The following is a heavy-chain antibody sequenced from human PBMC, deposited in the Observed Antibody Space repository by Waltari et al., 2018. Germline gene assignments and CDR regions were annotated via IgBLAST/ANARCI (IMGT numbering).Heavy chain of an antibody. Sequence: EVRLVESGGGLVKPGGSLRLSCAASGLTFSSYRMNWVRQATGKGLEWVSSISSSTTYIFYADSVKGRFTISRDNAKNSLYLQMNSLRAEDTAVYYCARDTACSGGSCYWFDYWGQGTLVTVSS. CDR2: ISSSTTYI. V-gene: IGHV3-21*01. CDR3: ARDTACSGGSCYWFDY. CDR1: GLTFSSYR. D-gene: IGHD2-15*01. J-gene: IGHJ4*02.